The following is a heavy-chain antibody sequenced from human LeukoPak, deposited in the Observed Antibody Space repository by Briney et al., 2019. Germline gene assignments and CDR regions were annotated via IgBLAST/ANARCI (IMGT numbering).Heavy chain of an antibody. CDR2: FHNSGTS. Sequence: SETLSLTCTVSDDSISDYYRGWIRQPPGKGLEWIGYFHNSGTSTYNPSLRSRVTISADTSKNQFSLKLNSLTTADTAVYYCTRGAGWLIDYWGQGILVTVSS. V-gene: IGHV4-59*01. CDR3: TRGAGWLIDY. CDR1: DDSISDYY. D-gene: IGHD3-16*01. J-gene: IGHJ4*02.